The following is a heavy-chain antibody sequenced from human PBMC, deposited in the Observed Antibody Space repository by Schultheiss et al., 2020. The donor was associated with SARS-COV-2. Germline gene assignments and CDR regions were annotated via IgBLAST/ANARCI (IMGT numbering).Heavy chain of an antibody. Sequence: SETLSLTCTVSGGSISSYYWSWIRQPAGKGLEWIGRIYTSGSTNYNPSLKSRVTMSVDTSKNQFSLKLSSVTAADTAVYYCARGRGWSAISRCWFDPWGQGTLVTVSS. J-gene: IGHJ5*02. CDR1: GGSISSYY. CDR3: ARGRGWSAISRCWFDP. CDR2: IYTSGST. D-gene: IGHD3-3*01. V-gene: IGHV4-4*07.